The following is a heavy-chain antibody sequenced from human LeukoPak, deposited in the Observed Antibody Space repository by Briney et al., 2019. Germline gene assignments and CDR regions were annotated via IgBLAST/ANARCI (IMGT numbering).Heavy chain of an antibody. Sequence: PSETLSLTCAVSGYSISSGYYWGWIRQPPGKGLEWIGSIYHSGSTYYNPSLKSRVTISVDTSKNQFSLKLSSVTAADTAVYYCARGSPVSDYWGQGTLVTVPS. CDR3: ARGSPVSDY. J-gene: IGHJ4*02. D-gene: IGHD3-10*01. CDR1: GYSISSGYY. CDR2: IYHSGST. V-gene: IGHV4-38-2*01.